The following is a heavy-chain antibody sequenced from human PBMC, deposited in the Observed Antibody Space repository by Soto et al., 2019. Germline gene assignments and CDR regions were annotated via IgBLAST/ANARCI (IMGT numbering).Heavy chain of an antibody. CDR3: ARGRYGDY. V-gene: IGHV1-18*01. CDR1: GYTFTSYG. CDR2: ISAHNGNT. D-gene: IGHD1-26*01. J-gene: IGHJ4*02. Sequence: QVHLVQSGAEVKKPGASVKFSCKASGYTFTSYGITWVRQAPGQGLEWMGWISAHNGNTDYAQKLQGRVIVTRDSSPSTAYMELRSLLSDDTAVYYCARGRYGDYWGQGDLVTVSS.